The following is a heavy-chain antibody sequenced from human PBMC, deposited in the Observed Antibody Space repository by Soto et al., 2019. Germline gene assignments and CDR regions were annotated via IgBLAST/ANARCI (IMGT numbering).Heavy chain of an antibody. CDR2: IYYSGST. V-gene: IGHV4-31*03. CDR3: ARATSFSGHHGY. Sequence: QFQLQERAPGLLKLSQTLSLACPASGGSLTSGGSYWPWIPHLPGKGLEWIGYIYYSGSTYYNPSLKSRFTISLDTSKNQFSLKLSSVTAADTAVYYCARATSFSGHHGYWGQGTLVTVSS. J-gene: IGHJ4*02. CDR1: GGSLTSGGSY. D-gene: IGHD2-8*02.